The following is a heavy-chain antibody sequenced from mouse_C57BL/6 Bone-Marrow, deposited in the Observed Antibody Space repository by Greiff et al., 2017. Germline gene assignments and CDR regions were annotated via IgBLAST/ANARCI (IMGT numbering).Heavy chain of an antibody. CDR2: IDPSDSYT. Sequence: QVQLQQPGAELVRPGTSVKLSRKASGYTFTSYWMHWVKQRPGQGLEWIGVIDPSDSYTNYNQKFKGKATLTVDTSSSTAYMQLSSLTSEDSAVYYCARGVKNYWGQGTSVTVSS. J-gene: IGHJ4*01. CDR3: ARGVKNY. CDR1: GYTFTSYW. D-gene: IGHD2-12*01. V-gene: IGHV1-59*01.